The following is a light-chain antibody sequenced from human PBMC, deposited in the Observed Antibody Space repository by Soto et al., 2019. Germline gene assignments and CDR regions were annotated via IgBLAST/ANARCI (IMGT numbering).Light chain of an antibody. CDR3: QQYGSSPPEST. CDR2: GAS. J-gene: IGKJ2*01. V-gene: IGKV3-20*01. Sequence: EIVLTQSPGTLSLSPGERATLSCRASQSVSSSYLAWYQQKPGQAPRLLIYGASSRATGIPDRFSGSGSGTDFTRTISRLEPEDFAVYYWQQYGSSPPESTFGQGTKLPIK. CDR1: QSVSSSY.